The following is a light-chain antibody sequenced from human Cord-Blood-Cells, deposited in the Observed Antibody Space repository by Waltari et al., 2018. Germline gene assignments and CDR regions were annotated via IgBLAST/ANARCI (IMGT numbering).Light chain of an antibody. CDR1: SSDVGGYNY. V-gene: IGLV2-14*03. CDR3: SSYTSSSTLV. Sequence: HSALTQPASVSGSPGQSITISCTGTSSDVGGYNYVSWYQQHPGKAPKPMIYDVSNRPSVVSNRFAGSKSGNTASLTISGLQAEYEADYYCSSYTSSSTLVFGGGTKLTVL. CDR2: DVS. J-gene: IGLJ3*02.